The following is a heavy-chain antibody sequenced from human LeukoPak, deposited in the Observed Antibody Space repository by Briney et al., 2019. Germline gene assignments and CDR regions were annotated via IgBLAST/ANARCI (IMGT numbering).Heavy chain of an antibody. CDR1: GGSISSGSYY. J-gene: IGHJ5*02. Sequence: SETLSLTCTVSGGSISSGSYYWSWIRQPAGKGLEWIGRIHTSGGTNYNPSLKSRVTISVDTSKNQFSLKLNSVTAADTAVYYCARGGIHYYGTLNWFDPWGQGTLVTVSS. D-gene: IGHD3-10*01. CDR3: ARGGIHYYGTLNWFDP. CDR2: IHTSGGT. V-gene: IGHV4-61*02.